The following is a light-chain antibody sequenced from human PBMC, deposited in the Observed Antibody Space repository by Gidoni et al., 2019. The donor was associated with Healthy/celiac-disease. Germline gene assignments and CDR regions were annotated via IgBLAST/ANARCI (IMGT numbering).Light chain of an antibody. CDR1: QDISNY. V-gene: IGKV1-33*01. Sequence: DIHMTLSPSSLSASVGDRVTITCQASQDISNYLNWYQQQPGKAPKLLIYDASNLETGVPSRFSGSGSGTDFTFTISSLQPEDIATYYCQQYDNLPPSLTFGGXTKVEIK. CDR2: DAS. CDR3: QQYDNLPPSLT. J-gene: IGKJ4*01.